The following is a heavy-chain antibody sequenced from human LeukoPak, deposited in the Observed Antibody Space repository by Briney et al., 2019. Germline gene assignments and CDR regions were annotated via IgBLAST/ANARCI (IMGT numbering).Heavy chain of an antibody. V-gene: IGHV3-21*01. CDR2: ISSSSSYI. CDR3: ARDLRDTAMVTRGCFDY. J-gene: IGHJ4*02. CDR1: GFTFSSYS. Sequence: GGSLRLSCAASGFTFSSYSMNWVRQAPGKGLEWVSSISSSSSYIYYADSVKGRFTISRDNAKNSLYLQMNSLRAEDTAVYYCARDLRDTAMVTRGCFDYWGQGTLVTVSS. D-gene: IGHD5-18*01.